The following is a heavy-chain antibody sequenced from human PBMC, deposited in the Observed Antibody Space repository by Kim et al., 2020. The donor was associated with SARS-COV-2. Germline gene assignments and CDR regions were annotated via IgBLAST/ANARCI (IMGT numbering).Heavy chain of an antibody. J-gene: IGHJ4*02. CDR1: GGSISSYY. CDR2: IYYSGST. Sequence: SETLSLTCTVSGGSISSYYWSWIRQPPGKGLEWIGYIYYSGSTNYNPSLKSRVTISVDTSKNQFSLKLSSVTAADTAVYYCARLVWWGSSGYYWYFDYWGQGTLVTVSS. V-gene: IGHV4-59*08. CDR3: ARLVWWGSSGYYWYFDY. D-gene: IGHD3-22*01.